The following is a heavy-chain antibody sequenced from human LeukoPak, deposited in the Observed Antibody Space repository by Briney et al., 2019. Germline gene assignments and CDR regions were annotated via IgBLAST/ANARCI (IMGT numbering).Heavy chain of an antibody. CDR1: GFTLSSYW. V-gene: IGHV3-48*03. J-gene: IGHJ6*04. D-gene: IGHD3-10*02. Sequence: GGSLRLSCVASSGFTLSSYWMNWVRQAPGKGLEWVSYISSSGSTIYYADSVKGRFTISRDNAKNSLYLQMNSLRAEDTAVYYCAELGITMIGGVWGKGTTVTISS. CDR3: AELGITMIGGV. CDR2: ISSSGSTI.